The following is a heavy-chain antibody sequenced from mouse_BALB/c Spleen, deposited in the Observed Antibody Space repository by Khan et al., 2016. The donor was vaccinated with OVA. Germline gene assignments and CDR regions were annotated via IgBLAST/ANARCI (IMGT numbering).Heavy chain of an antibody. J-gene: IGHJ3*01. Sequence: EVKLLESGGGLVQPGGSLKLSCAASGYAFSRYWMSWVRQAPGKGLEWIGEINPDSSTTNYTPSLKDKFIISRDNAKNTLYLQMSNVRSEDTARYYCADANYDYDGFAYWGQGTLVTVSA. CDR3: ADANYDYDGFAY. D-gene: IGHD2-4*01. CDR2: INPDSSTT. CDR1: GYAFSRYW. V-gene: IGHV4-1*02.